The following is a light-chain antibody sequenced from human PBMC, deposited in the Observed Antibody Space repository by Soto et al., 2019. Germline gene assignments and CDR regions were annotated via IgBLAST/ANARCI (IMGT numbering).Light chain of an antibody. CDR3: CSPVGGSSPQWV. Sequence: QSVLTQPASVSGSPGQSITISCTGTSNDVGGYNLVSWFQQHPGKAPKLMISEVNKRPSGVSNRFSGSKSANTASLTISGLQAEDEADYYCCSPVGGSSPQWVFGGGTKLTVL. V-gene: IGLV2-23*02. J-gene: IGLJ3*02. CDR1: SNDVGGYNL. CDR2: EVN.